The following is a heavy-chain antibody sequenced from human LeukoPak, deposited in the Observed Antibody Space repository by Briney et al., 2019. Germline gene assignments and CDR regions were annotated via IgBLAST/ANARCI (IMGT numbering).Heavy chain of an antibody. CDR1: GGSISRYF. CDR2: IYYSGST. V-gene: IGHV4-59*01. CDR3: ARASSGWYSLFDS. Sequence: SETLSLTCTVSGGSISRYFWSWIRQPPGKGLEWIGYIYYSGSTNYNPSLKSRVTISVDTSKNQFPLKLSSVTAADTAVYYCARASSGWYSLFDSWGQGTLVTVSS. J-gene: IGHJ4*02. D-gene: IGHD6-19*01.